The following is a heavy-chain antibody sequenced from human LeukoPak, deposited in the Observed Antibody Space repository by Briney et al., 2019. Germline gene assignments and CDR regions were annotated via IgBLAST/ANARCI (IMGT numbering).Heavy chain of an antibody. D-gene: IGHD2-2*01. V-gene: IGHV4-59*08. J-gene: IGHJ5*02. CDR2: IYYSGST. CDR1: GGSISSYY. CDR3: ARLRGYCSSTSCYLNWFDP. Sequence: SETLSLTCTVSGGSISSYYWSWIRQPPGKGLEWIGYIYYSGSTNYNPSLKSRVTISVDTSKNQFSLKLSSVTAADTAMYYCARLRGYCSSTSCYLNWFDPWGQGTLVTVSS.